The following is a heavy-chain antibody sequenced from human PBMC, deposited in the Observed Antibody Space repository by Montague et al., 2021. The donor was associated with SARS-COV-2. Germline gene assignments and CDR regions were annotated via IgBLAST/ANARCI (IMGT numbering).Heavy chain of an antibody. D-gene: IGHD7-27*01. CDR3: ARVRHLGRGMDV. CDR2: TFLENERNY. Sequence: CAISGDSVVGLGCRWEGFTPALQSRLDCVGRTFLENERNYHYADXLKSRITIDPDTSKNQVSLQLRSVTPEDTAVYFCARVRHLGRGMDVWGQGTTVTVSS. J-gene: IGHJ6*02. CDR1: GDSVVGLGCR. V-gene: IGHV6-1*01.